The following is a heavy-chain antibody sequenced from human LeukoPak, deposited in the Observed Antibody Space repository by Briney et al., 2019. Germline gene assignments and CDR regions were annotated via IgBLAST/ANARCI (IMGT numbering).Heavy chain of an antibody. V-gene: IGHV4-34*01. J-gene: IGHJ4*02. D-gene: IGHD6-13*01. CDR3: ASDAANSSPRGYYFDY. Sequence: SETLSLTCAVYGGSFSGYYWSWIRKPPGKGLEWIGEINHSGSTNYNPSLKSRVTISVDTSKNQFSLKLSSVTAADTAVYYCASDAANSSPRGYYFDYWGQGTLVTVSS. CDR2: INHSGST. CDR1: GGSFSGYY.